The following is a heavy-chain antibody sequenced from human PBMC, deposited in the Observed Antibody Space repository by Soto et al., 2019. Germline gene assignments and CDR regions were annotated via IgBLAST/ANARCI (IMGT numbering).Heavy chain of an antibody. CDR3: ARGPYSSSSRPFDY. J-gene: IGHJ4*02. CDR2: IYSGGST. Sequence: EVQLVESGGGLIQPGGSLRLSCAASGFTVSSNYMSWVRQAPGKGLEWVSVIYSGGSTYYADSVKGRFTISRDNSKNTLYLKMNSLRAEDTAVYYCARGPYSSSSRPFDYWGQGTLVTVSS. V-gene: IGHV3-53*01. D-gene: IGHD6-6*01. CDR1: GFTVSSNY.